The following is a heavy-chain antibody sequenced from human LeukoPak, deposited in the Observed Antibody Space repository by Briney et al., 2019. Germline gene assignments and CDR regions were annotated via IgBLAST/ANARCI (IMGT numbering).Heavy chain of an antibody. Sequence: ASVKASCKASGGTFSSYGISWVRQAPGQGLEWMGGIIPIFGTANYAQKFQGRVTITADKSTSTAYMELSSLRSEDTAVYYCARDFSPALEQWLVRGFDPWGQGTLVTVSS. CDR1: GGTFSSYG. CDR3: ARDFSPALEQWLVRGFDP. V-gene: IGHV1-69*06. D-gene: IGHD6-19*01. J-gene: IGHJ5*02. CDR2: IIPIFGTA.